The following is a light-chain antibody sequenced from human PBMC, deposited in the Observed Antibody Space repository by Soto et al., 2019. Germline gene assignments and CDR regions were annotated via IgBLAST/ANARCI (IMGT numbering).Light chain of an antibody. CDR1: SSNIGAGYD. Sequence: QSVLTQPPSVSGAPGQRVTISCTGSSSNIGAGYDVHWYQQLPGTAPKLLVYGYNNRPSGVPDRFSVSKSGTSASLTITGLQTEDEADYYCQSYDSSLSALVFGGGTKLTVL. CDR2: GYN. CDR3: QSYDSSLSALV. V-gene: IGLV1-40*01. J-gene: IGLJ2*01.